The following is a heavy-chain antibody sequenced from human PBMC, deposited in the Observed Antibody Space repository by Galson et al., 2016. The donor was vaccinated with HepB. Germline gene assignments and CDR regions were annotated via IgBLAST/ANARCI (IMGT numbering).Heavy chain of an antibody. CDR1: EFTFSYYY. D-gene: IGHD6-6*01. CDR2: ISGSSHDT. Sequence: SLRLSCAASEFTFSYYYMSWIRQAPGKGLEWVSYISGSSHDTNSADSVKGRFTISRDNAKNSLYLQTTSLRAEDTAVYYCARYTSSSPYYYYMDVWGKGTTVTVSS. CDR3: ARYTSSSPYYYYMDV. V-gene: IGHV3-11*06. J-gene: IGHJ6*03.